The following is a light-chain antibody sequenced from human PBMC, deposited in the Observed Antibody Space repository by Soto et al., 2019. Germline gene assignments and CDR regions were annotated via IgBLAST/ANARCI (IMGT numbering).Light chain of an antibody. V-gene: IGKV1-5*03. CDR1: QSLPSTW. Sequence: DVQMTQSPSTLSASVGDKVTITCRASQSLPSTWLAWFQQRPGKAPNVLLDKGSALASGVSSRFRGSGSGTAFTHTISSLQPDDFATYFCQQYAARSPWTFGQGTRV. CDR3: QQYAARSPWT. CDR2: KGS. J-gene: IGKJ1*01.